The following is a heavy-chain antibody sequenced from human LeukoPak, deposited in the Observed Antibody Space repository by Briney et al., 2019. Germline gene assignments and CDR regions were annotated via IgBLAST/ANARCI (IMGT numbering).Heavy chain of an antibody. CDR3: ARTGSSDIVLTATYYYYYMDV. D-gene: IGHD2-8*02. Sequence: SETLSLTCTVSAYSISSGYYWGWIRQPPGKGLEWIGTIYRSGSTYYNPSLKSRVTMSIDTSKNQLSLKLSSVTAADTAVYYCARTGSSDIVLTATYYYYYMDVWGKGTTVTISS. V-gene: IGHV4-38-2*02. CDR1: AYSISSGYY. CDR2: IYRSGST. J-gene: IGHJ6*03.